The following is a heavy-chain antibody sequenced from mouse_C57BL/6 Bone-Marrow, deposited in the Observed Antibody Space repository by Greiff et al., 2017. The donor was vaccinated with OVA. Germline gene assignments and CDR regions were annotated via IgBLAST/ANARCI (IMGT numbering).Heavy chain of an antibody. D-gene: IGHD4-1*01. Sequence: EVQLVESGGGLVQPGGSLSLSCAASGFTFTDYYMSWVRQPPGKALEWLGFIRNKANGYTTEYSASVKGRFTISRDNFQSILYLQMNALRAEDSATYYCARYGTGPFDYWGQGTTLTVSS. CDR3: ARYGTGPFDY. V-gene: IGHV7-3*01. J-gene: IGHJ2*01. CDR1: GFTFTDYY. CDR2: IRNKANGYTT.